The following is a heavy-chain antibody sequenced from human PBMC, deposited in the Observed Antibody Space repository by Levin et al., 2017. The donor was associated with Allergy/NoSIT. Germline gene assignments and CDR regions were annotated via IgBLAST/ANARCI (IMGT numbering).Heavy chain of an antibody. D-gene: IGHD5-12*01. J-gene: IGHJ4*02. CDR3: ARYSGNWGANDY. CDR1: GFSLSTSGMC. Sequence: TLSLTCTFSGFSLSTSGMCVSWIRQPPGTALEWLARIYWDDDKYYSTSLKTRLTISKDTSKNQVVLTMTNMDPVDTATYYCARYSGNWGANDYWGQGTLVTVSS. CDR2: IYWDDDK. V-gene: IGHV2-70*11.